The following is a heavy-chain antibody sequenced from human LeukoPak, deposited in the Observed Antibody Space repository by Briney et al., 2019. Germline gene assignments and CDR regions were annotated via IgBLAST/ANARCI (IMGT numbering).Heavy chain of an antibody. CDR1: GGSISSGGYY. V-gene: IGHV4-31*03. J-gene: IGHJ6*02. Sequence: SQNLSLTCTVSGGSISSGGYYWSWIRQHPGKGLEWIGYIYYSGSTYYNPSLKSRVTISVDTSKNQFSLKLSSVTAADTAVYYCARGAWFGDPDYYYYGMDVWGQGTTVTVSS. D-gene: IGHD3-10*01. CDR3: ARGAWFGDPDYYYYGMDV. CDR2: IYYSGST.